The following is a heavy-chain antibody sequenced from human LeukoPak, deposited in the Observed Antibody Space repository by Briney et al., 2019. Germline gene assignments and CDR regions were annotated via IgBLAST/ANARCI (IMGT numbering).Heavy chain of an antibody. Sequence: GVSVTVSCKASGYSVTRYGIYWVRQAPGHGLEWMGWMRPNRGKTDYVHKVQGRVTMTRNTVDSTAYMHLNSLRSEDTAVYYCPSNCGDYWGQGTLVTVS. J-gene: IGHJ4*02. V-gene: IGHV1-8*01. CDR2: MRPNRGKT. CDR1: GYSVTRYG. CDR3: PSNCGDY. D-gene: IGHD2-21*01.